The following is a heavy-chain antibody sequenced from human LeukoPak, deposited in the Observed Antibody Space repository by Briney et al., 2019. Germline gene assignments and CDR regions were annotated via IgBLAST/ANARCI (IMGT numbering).Heavy chain of an antibody. CDR1: GFTFSSYW. V-gene: IGHV3-7*01. J-gene: IGHJ4*02. CDR2: IKEDGSEK. Sequence: GGSLRLSCAASGFTFSSYWMSWVRQAPGKGLEWVANIKEDGSEKYDVDAVKGRFTISRDNAKNSLYLQMNSLRAEDTAVYYCAKDGVGATSLDCWGQGTLVTVSS. CDR3: AKDGVGATSLDC. D-gene: IGHD1-26*01.